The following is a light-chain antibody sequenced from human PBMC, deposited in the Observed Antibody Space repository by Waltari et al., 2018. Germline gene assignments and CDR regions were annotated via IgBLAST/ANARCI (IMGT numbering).Light chain of an antibody. Sequence: EIVLTQSPGTLSLSPGERATLSCRASQSVSRALAWYQQKPGQAPSLLIYGASNSATGIPDRFSGSGSGTDFSLTISSLEPEDFAVYYCQHYLRLPATFGQGTKVEIK. CDR1: QSVSRA. V-gene: IGKV3-20*01. CDR3: QHYLRLPAT. J-gene: IGKJ1*01. CDR2: GAS.